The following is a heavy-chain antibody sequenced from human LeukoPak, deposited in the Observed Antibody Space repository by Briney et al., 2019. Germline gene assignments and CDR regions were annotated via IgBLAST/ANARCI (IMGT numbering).Heavy chain of an antibody. CDR2: FDPEDGKR. Sequence: GASVKVSCKLSGHTLGELSIHWVRQAPARGLEWMGSFDPEDGKRMYAREFQGRLSMTEDTSTDTAYMELSSLISEDTAVYYCATNSMFYYDSSGYWFDPWGQGTLVTVSS. D-gene: IGHD3-22*01. CDR3: ATNSMFYYDSSGYWFDP. J-gene: IGHJ5*02. V-gene: IGHV1-24*01. CDR1: GHTLGELS.